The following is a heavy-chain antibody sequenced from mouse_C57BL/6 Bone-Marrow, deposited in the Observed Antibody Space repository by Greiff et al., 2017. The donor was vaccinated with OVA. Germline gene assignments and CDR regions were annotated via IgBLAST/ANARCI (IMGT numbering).Heavy chain of an antibody. V-gene: IGHV5-6*01. D-gene: IGHD1-1*01. J-gene: IGHJ4*01. CDR1: GFTFSSYG. Sequence: EVKLLESGGDLVKPGGSLKLSCAASGFTFSSYGMSWVRQTPDQRLEWVATISSGGSYTYYPDSVKGRFTISRDNATNTLYLQMSSLKSEDTAMYYCARGDYGYYAMDYWGQGTSVTVSS. CDR3: ARGDYGYYAMDY. CDR2: ISSGGSYT.